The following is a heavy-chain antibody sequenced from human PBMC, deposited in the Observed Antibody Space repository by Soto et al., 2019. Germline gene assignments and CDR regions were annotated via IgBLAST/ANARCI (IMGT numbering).Heavy chain of an antibody. CDR2: IYHSGST. V-gene: IGHV4-30-2*01. Sequence: SETLSLTCTVSGGSISSGGYSWSWIRQPPGKGLEWIGYIYHSGSTYYNPSLKSRVTISVDRSKNQFSLKLSSVTAADTAVYYCARGSTTEKVDSWGQGILVTVSS. J-gene: IGHJ4*02. CDR3: ARGSTTEKVDS. CDR1: GGSISSGGYS.